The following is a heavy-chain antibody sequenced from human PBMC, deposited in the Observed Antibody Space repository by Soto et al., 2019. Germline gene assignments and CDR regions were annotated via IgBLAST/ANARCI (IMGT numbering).Heavy chain of an antibody. CDR3: TRGPRPISTGTGAY. D-gene: IGHD3-10*01. CDR1: GFIFKMYW. J-gene: IGHJ4*02. V-gene: IGHV3-74*01. Sequence: GGSLRLSCAASGFIFKMYWMHWVRQSPGKGLVWISRIYNDGTYSDYADSVRGRFTISRDNVNDTPYLQMNNLRAEDSGLYYCTRGPRPISTGTGAYWGQGTQVTVSS. CDR2: IYNDGTYS.